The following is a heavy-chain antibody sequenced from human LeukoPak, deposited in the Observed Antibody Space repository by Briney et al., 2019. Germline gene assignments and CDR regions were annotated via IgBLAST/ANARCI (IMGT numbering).Heavy chain of an antibody. Sequence: GGSLRLSCAASGFTFSSYNMNWVRQAPGKGLEWLSSIKNSANFIYYADSVKGRFTISIDNAKNSLYLQMSSLRVEDTAVYYCARWNGDCSTTSCPYYYGMDVWGQGTTVTVSS. J-gene: IGHJ6*02. CDR2: IKNSANFI. CDR3: ARWNGDCSTTSCPYYYGMDV. V-gene: IGHV3-21*06. CDR1: GFTFSSYN. D-gene: IGHD2-2*03.